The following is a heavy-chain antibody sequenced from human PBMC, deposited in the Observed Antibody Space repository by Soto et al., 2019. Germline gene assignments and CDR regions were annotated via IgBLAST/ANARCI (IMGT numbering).Heavy chain of an antibody. D-gene: IGHD2-15*01. J-gene: IGHJ4*02. Sequence: ASVKVSCKASGYTLTRYNVHWLRQAPGQGLEWMAIINPSGGTTYYVQKFEGRVTLTTDTSTSTVYMELSSLRSDDTAVYYCARVRGGGSEYFFDYWGQGTLVTVSS. CDR1: GYTLTRYN. V-gene: IGHV1-46*01. CDR2: INPSGGTT. CDR3: ARVRGGGSEYFFDY.